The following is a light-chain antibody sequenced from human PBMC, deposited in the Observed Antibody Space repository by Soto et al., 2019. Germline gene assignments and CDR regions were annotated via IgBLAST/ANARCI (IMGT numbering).Light chain of an antibody. CDR2: DVT. Sequence: QSVLTQPASVSGSPGQSITISCTGTSSDIGGYDYVSWYQQYPGKVPKLMIYDVTNRASGVPSRFSASKSGDTASLTISGLQAEDEADYSCSSYTSTRTLVVFGGGAELTVL. V-gene: IGLV2-14*01. CDR3: SSYTSTRTLVV. J-gene: IGLJ2*01. CDR1: SSDIGGYDY.